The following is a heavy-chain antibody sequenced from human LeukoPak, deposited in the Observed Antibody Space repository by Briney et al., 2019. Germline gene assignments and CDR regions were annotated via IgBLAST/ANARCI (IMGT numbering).Heavy chain of an antibody. CDR2: IIPIFGTA. CDR3: ARHSTLGATLRAFDI. V-gene: IGHV1-69*05. J-gene: IGHJ3*02. Sequence: GASVKVSCKASGGTFSSYAISWVRQSPGQGLEWMGGIIPIFGTANYAQKFQGRVTITTDESTSTAYMELSSLKASDTAMYYCARHSTLGATLRAFDIWGQGTMVTVSS. D-gene: IGHD3-16*01. CDR1: GGTFSSYA.